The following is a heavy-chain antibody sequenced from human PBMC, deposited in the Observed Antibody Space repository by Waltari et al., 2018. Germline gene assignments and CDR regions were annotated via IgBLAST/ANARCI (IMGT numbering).Heavy chain of an antibody. J-gene: IGHJ6*03. Sequence: QVQLQESGPGLVKPSETLSLTCAVSGYSISSGYYWGWIRQPPGKVLEWIGSIYHSGSTYYNPSLKSRVTISVDTSKNQFSLKLSSVTAADTAVYYCARGGSNLYYYYYYMDVWGKVTTVTVSS. CDR3: ARGGSNLYYYYYYMDV. D-gene: IGHD2-2*01. CDR1: GYSISSGYY. CDR2: IYHSGST. V-gene: IGHV4-38-2*01.